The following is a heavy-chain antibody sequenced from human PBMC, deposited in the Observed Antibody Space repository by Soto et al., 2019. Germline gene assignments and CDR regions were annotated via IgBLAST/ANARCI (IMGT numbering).Heavy chain of an antibody. J-gene: IGHJ6*02. V-gene: IGHV3-48*02. CDR2: ISSSSSTI. D-gene: IGHD6-6*01. CDR1: GFTFSSYS. CDR3: GIEAPPYGMAV. Sequence: GGSLRLSCAASGFTFSSYSMSWVRQAPGKGLERVSYISSSSSTIYYADSVKGRFTISRDNAKNSLYPQMNSLRDEDTAVYYCGIEAPPYGMAVWGQGTTVTVSS.